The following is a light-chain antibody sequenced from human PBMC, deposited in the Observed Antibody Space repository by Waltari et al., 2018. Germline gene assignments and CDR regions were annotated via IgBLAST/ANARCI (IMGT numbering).Light chain of an antibody. Sequence: AIWMTQSPSLLSASTGDRVTISCRMSQCISSYLAWYQQKPGKAPELLIYAASTLQSGVPSRFSGSGSGTDFTLTISCLQSEDFATYYCQQYYSFPQTFGGGTKVEIK. V-gene: IGKV1D-8*02. CDR3: QQYYSFPQT. CDR1: QCISSY. CDR2: AAS. J-gene: IGKJ4*01.